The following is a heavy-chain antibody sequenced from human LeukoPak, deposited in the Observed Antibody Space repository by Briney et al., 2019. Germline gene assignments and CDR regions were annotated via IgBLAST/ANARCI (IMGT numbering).Heavy chain of an antibody. D-gene: IGHD6-19*01. CDR2: ISSTSTYI. Sequence: GGSLRLSCAASGFTFSNYNMNWVRQAPGKGLEWVSSISSTSTYIYYADSVKGRFTISRDNAKNSLYLQMNSLRAEDTAVYYCAGGSSGWYYFDFWGQGTLVTVSS. J-gene: IGHJ4*02. V-gene: IGHV3-21*01. CDR3: AGGSSGWYYFDF. CDR1: GFTFSNYN.